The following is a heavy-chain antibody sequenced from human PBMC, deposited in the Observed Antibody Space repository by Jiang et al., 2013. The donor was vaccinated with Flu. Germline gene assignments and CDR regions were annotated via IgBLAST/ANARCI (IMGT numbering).Heavy chain of an antibody. V-gene: IGHV6-1*01. CDR3: ARGSGGWLREFDF. D-gene: IGHD6-19*01. Sequence: SQTLSLTCAISGDSVSSSTATWNWVRQSPSLGLQWLGRTHFRSKWYTEYAVSVKGRIVISADTSQNQLSLQLSSVTPEDTAVYYCARGSGGWLREFDFWGQGTLVSVSS. CDR1: GDSVSSSTAT. J-gene: IGHJ4*02. CDR2: THFRSKWYT.